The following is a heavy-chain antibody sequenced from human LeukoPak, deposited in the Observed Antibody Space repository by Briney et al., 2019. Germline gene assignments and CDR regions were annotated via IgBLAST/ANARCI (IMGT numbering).Heavy chain of an antibody. CDR3: AREGSVAGLKYFDY. CDR1: GGTFSSYA. J-gene: IGHJ4*02. CDR2: IIPIFGTA. Sequence: SVKVSCKASGGTFSSYAISWVRQAPGQRLERMGGIIPIFGTANYAQKFQGRVTITTDESTSTAYMELSSLRSEDTAVYYCAREGSVAGLKYFDYSGQGTLVTVSS. V-gene: IGHV1-69*05. D-gene: IGHD6-19*01.